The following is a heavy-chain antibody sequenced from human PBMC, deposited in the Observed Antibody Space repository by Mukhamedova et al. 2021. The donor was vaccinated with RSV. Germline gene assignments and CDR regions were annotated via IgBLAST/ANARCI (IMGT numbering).Heavy chain of an antibody. CDR2: IYPGDSDT. CDR3: ARLLQGVFDI. J-gene: IGHJ3*02. D-gene: IGHD2-8*01. V-gene: IGHV5-51*01. Sequence: GIIYPGDSDTRYSPSFQGQVTISADKSITTAYLQWSSLKASDTAMYYCARLLQGVFDILGQGTMVTVSS.